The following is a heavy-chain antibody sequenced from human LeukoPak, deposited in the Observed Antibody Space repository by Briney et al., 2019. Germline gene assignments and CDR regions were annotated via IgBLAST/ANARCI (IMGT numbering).Heavy chain of an antibody. D-gene: IGHD2-15*01. V-gene: IGHV4-31*09. J-gene: IGHJ4*02. CDR2: IYYSGST. CDR1: GGSISSGGYY. Sequence: SETLSLTCTVSGGSISSGGYYWSWHRQHQGKGLEWVGYIYYSGSTNYNPSLKSRVTISVDTAKNQFSLKLSSVTSADTAAYYCRIVVVRGIDYWGQGTLVTVSS. CDR3: RIVVVRGIDY.